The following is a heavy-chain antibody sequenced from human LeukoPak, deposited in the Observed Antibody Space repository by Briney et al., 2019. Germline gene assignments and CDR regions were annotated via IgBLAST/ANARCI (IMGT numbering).Heavy chain of an antibody. Sequence: ASVKVSCKASGGTFSSYAISWVRQAPGQGLEWMGGIIPIFGTANYAQKFQGRVTITADESTSTAYMELSSLRSEDTAVYYCARDPIQLWSFDYWGQGTLVTVSS. CDR2: IIPIFGTA. J-gene: IGHJ4*02. CDR3: ARDPIQLWSFDY. CDR1: GGTFSSYA. V-gene: IGHV1-69*13. D-gene: IGHD5-18*01.